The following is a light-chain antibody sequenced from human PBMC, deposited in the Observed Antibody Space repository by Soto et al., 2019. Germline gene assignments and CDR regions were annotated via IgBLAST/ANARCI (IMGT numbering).Light chain of an antibody. Sequence: DIQMTQSPSSLSASVGGRVTITCRTSQSISRYLNWYQQKPGRAPKLLIYGASTLESGVPSRFSGSGSGTEFTLTISSLQPDDFATYYCQQYNSYLLTFGGGTKVDIK. J-gene: IGKJ4*01. V-gene: IGKV1-5*01. CDR3: QQYNSYLLT. CDR1: QSISRY. CDR2: GAS.